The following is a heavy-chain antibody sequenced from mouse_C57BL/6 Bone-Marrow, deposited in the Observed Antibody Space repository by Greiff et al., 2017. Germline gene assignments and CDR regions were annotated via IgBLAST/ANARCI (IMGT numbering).Heavy chain of an antibody. CDR3: ARLECDGSSGDWYFDV. Sequence: QVQLQQSGPGLVKPGASVKLSCKASGFTFTSYDINWVKQRPGQGLEWIGWIYPRDGSTKYNEKFKGKATLTVDTSSSTAYMELHSLTSEDSAVYFCARLECDGSSGDWYFDVWGTGTTVTVSS. CDR2: IYPRDGST. V-gene: IGHV1-85*01. D-gene: IGHD1-1*01. CDR1: GFTFTSYD. J-gene: IGHJ1*03.